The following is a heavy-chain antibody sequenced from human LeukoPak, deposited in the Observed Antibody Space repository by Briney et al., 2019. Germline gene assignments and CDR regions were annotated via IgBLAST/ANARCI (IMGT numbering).Heavy chain of an antibody. CDR2: ISYDGSNK. V-gene: IGHV3-30-3*01. Sequence: GGSLRLSCAASGFTFSSYAMHWVRHAPGKGLEWVAVISYDGSNKYYADSVKGRFTISRDNSKNTLYLQMNSLRAEDTAVYYCARNRIVGASNWFDPWGQGTLVTVSS. J-gene: IGHJ5*02. D-gene: IGHD1-26*01. CDR3: ARNRIVGASNWFDP. CDR1: GFTFSSYA.